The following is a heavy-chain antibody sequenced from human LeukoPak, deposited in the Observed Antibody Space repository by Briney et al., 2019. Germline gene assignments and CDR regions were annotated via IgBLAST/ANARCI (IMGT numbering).Heavy chain of an antibody. CDR2: ISGSGGYT. V-gene: IGHV3-23*01. J-gene: IGHJ4*02. Sequence: GGSLRFSRAAADLTTSCCNISLVRQAPGKGLEWVSSISGSGGYTYYAASVKGRFTISRDNSKNTLYLQMNSLRADDTAEYYCGTASCIADCARAICYTKITFTDWGGQGTLVTVSS. D-gene: IGHD2-2*02. CDR1: DLTTSCCN. CDR3: GTASCIADCARAICYTKITFTDW.